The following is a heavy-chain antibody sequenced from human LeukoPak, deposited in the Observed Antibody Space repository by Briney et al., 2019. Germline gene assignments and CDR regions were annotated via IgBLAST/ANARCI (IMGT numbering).Heavy chain of an antibody. Sequence: GGSLRLSCSASGFTFSSYAMHWVRQAPGKRLEYVSLISSNGGSTYYADSVKGRFTISRDNSKNTLYLEMSSLRVEDTAVYYCVKGLPGYGGHLDYWGQGTLVTVSS. CDR2: ISSNGGST. CDR3: VKGLPGYGGHLDY. CDR1: GFTFSSYA. D-gene: IGHD6-13*01. J-gene: IGHJ4*02. V-gene: IGHV3-64D*06.